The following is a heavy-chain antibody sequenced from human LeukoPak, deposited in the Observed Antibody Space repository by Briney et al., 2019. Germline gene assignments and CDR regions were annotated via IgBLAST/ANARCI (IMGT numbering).Heavy chain of an antibody. CDR1: GGSISSGGYY. D-gene: IGHD3-3*01. CDR3: ARDWSGPYYFDY. Sequence: PSETLSLTCTVSGGSISSGGYYWTWIRQPPGKGLEWIGYMSQSGSTYYNPSLKSRVTISVDTSKSQFSLKLTSVTAADTAVYCARDWSGPYYFDYWGQGTLVTVSS. V-gene: IGHV4-31*03. CDR2: MSQSGST. J-gene: IGHJ4*01.